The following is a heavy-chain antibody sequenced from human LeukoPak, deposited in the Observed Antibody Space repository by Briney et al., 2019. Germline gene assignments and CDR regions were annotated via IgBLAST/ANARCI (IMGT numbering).Heavy chain of an antibody. CDR1: GYNFNTNW. J-gene: IGHJ4*02. CDR3: ARSPGSGTYYNVDY. Sequence: KAGESLTISCKGSGYNFNTNWIAWVRQMPGKGLEWMAIIYPGDSNSRSGRSFQGQVTVSADKSLSAAYLEWSTLKASDAAMYYCARSPGSGTYYNVDYWGQGTLVTVSS. V-gene: IGHV5-51*01. CDR2: IYPGDSNS. D-gene: IGHD3-10*01.